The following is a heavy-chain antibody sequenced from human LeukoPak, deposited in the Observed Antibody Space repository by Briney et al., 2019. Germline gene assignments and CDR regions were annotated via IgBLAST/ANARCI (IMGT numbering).Heavy chain of an antibody. CDR3: ARLATYGGNSRGIDY. Sequence: SETLSLTCTVSGGSISSYYWSWIRQPPGKGLEWIGYIYYSGSTNYNPSLKSRVTISVDTSKNQFSLKLSSVTAADTAVYYCARLATYGGNSRGIDYWGQGTLVTVSS. D-gene: IGHD4-17*01. CDR1: GGSISSYY. V-gene: IGHV4-59*01. CDR2: IYYSGST. J-gene: IGHJ4*02.